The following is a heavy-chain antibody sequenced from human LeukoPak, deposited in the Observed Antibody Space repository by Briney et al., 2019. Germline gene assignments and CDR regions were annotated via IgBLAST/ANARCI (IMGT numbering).Heavy chain of an antibody. CDR3: AKSAVAGWVRDFDY. D-gene: IGHD6-13*01. J-gene: IGHJ4*02. CDR1: GFTFSTYA. Sequence: PGGSLRLSCAASGFTFSTYAMSWVRQAPGKGLEWVSTISGSGDNTYYADSVKGRFTISRDNSRNTLYLHMNSLRAEDTAVYYCAKSAVAGWVRDFDYWGQGTLVTVSS. V-gene: IGHV3-23*01. CDR2: ISGSGDNT.